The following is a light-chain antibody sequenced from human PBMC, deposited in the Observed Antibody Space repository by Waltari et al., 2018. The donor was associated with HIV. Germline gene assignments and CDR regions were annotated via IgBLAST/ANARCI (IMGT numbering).Light chain of an antibody. Sequence: QSVLTQPPSVSGAPGQRVSIPCTGRSSNIGAGYDVPWYQELPGTAPKLLIYGDNNRPSGVPDRFSGSKSGTSASLAITGLQFEDEADYYCQSYDSSLSAWVFGGGTKLTVL. CDR3: QSYDSSLSAWV. CDR1: SSNIGAGYD. J-gene: IGLJ3*02. V-gene: IGLV1-40*01. CDR2: GDN.